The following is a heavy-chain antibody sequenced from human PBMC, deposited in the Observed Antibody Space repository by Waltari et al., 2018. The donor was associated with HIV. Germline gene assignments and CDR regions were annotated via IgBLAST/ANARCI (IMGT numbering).Heavy chain of an antibody. CDR2: ISSSSSTI. Sequence: EVQLVESGGGLVQPGGSLRLSCAASGFTFSSYSMNWVRQAPGKGLEWVSYISSSSSTIYYADSVKGRFTISRDNAKNSLYLQMNSLRAEDTAVYYCARASAALYYYYYGMDVWGQGTTVTVSS. CDR3: ARASAALYYYYYGMDV. J-gene: IGHJ6*02. V-gene: IGHV3-48*04. CDR1: GFTFSSYS. D-gene: IGHD6-13*01.